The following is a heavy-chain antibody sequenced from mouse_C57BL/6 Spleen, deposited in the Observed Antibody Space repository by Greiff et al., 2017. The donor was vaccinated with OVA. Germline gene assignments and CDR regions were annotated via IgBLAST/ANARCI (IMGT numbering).Heavy chain of an antibody. D-gene: IGHD2-3*01. Sequence: QVHVKQSGAELARPGASVKLSCKASGYTFTSYGISWVKQRTGQGLEWIGEIYPRSGNTYYNEKFKGKATLTADKSSSTAYMELRSLTSEDSAVYFCARSVYDGYYGAYWGQGTLVTVSA. CDR1: GYTFTSYG. V-gene: IGHV1-81*01. J-gene: IGHJ3*01. CDR3: ARSVYDGYYGAY. CDR2: IYPRSGNT.